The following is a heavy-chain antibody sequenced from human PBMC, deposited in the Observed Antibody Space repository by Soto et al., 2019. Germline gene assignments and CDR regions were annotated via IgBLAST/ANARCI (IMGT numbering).Heavy chain of an antibody. D-gene: IGHD3-22*01. CDR1: GYTFTSYA. J-gene: IGHJ4*02. V-gene: IGHV1-3*01. CDR2: INAGNGNT. Sequence: QVQLVQSGAEVKKPGASVKVSCKASGYTFTSYAMHWVRQAPGQRLEWMGWINAGNGNTKYSQKFQGRVTITRDTSASTAYRELSSLRSEDTAVYYCARPYYYDSSGYYYFDYWGQGTLVTVSS. CDR3: ARPYYYDSSGYYYFDY.